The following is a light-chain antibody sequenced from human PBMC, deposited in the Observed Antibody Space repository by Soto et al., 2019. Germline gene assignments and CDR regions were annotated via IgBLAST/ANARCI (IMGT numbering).Light chain of an antibody. CDR2: DVS. CDR1: SSDVGGYNY. V-gene: IGLV2-14*01. CDR3: NSYTPRKTRQLV. Sequence: QSALTQPASVSGSPGQSITISCTGTSSDVGGYNYVSWYQQHPGKAPKFMIYDVSNRPSGVSTRFSGSKSGNTASLSISALQAEDEADYYCNSYTPRKTRQLVFGTATKVTVL. J-gene: IGLJ1*01.